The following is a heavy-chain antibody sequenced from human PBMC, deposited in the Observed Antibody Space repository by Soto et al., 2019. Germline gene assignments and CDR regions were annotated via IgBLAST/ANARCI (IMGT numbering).Heavy chain of an antibody. CDR1: GFTFSNAW. Sequence: EVQLVESGGGLVKPGGSLRLSCAASGFTFSNAWMSWVRQAPGTGLEWVGRIKSKTDGGTTDYAAPVKGRFTISRDYSKNTLYLQMNSLKTEDTAVYYCTTTRWIQLWFLDYWGQGTLVTVSS. J-gene: IGHJ4*02. D-gene: IGHD5-18*01. CDR3: TTTRWIQLWFLDY. CDR2: IKSKTDGGTT. V-gene: IGHV3-15*01.